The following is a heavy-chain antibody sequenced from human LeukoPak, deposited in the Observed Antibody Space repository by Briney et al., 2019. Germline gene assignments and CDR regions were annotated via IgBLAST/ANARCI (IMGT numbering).Heavy chain of an antibody. CDR3: AGVPGYSSAWYNY. CDR1: AFTFNSYS. J-gene: IGHJ4*02. V-gene: IGHV3-21*01. D-gene: IGHD6-19*01. Sequence: KPGASLRLSCAASAFTFNSYSMSWVRQAPRKGLEWVSSITGSSSYIYTADSVKGRFTISRDNTKNSLYLQMNSLRAEDTGVYYCAGVPGYSSAWYNYWGQGTLVTVSS. CDR2: ITGSSSYI.